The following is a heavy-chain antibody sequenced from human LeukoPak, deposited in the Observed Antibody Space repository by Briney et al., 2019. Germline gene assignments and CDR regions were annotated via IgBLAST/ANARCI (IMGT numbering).Heavy chain of an antibody. CDR1: GVTLRSDA. CDR2: ISGSGGST. J-gene: IGHJ6*02. Sequence: AVGSLCLSRAASGVTLRSDAMSWVCQAPGKGLEWVSTISGSGGSTYYADSVKGRFTISRDNSKNTLYLQMNSLRPEDTAVYYCATNYGGNFYYVMDVWGQGTTVTVSS. D-gene: IGHD4-17*01. CDR3: ATNYGGNFYYVMDV. V-gene: IGHV3-23*01.